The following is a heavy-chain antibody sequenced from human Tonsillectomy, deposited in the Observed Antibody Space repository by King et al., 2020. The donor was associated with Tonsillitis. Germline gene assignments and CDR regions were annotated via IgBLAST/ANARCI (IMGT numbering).Heavy chain of an antibody. D-gene: IGHD2/OR15-2a*01. CDR1: GFTFSSYW. J-gene: IGHJ6*03. Sequence: VQLVESGGGLVQPGGSLRLSCAASGFTFSSYWMSWVRQAPGKGLEWVANIKQDGSEKYYVDSVKGRFTISRENAKNSLYLQMNSLRAEDTAVYYCARRGGASDDSTIYYFYYYYMDVWGKGTTVTVSS. CDR2: IKQDGSEK. V-gene: IGHV3-7*01. CDR3: ARRGGASDDSTIYYFYYYYMDV.